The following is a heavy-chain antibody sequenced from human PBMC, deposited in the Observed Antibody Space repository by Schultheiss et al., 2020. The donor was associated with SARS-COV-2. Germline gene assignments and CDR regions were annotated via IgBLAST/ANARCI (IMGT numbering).Heavy chain of an antibody. CDR2: FHYSGDT. CDR1: GYSIRSGYY. CDR3: ARLTGDYYYGMDV. J-gene: IGHJ6*02. Sequence: SETLSLTCAVSGYSIRSGYYWGWFRQHPGMGLEWIGTFHYSGDTVYNPSLKSRVTISVDKSKNQFSLKLSSVTAADTAVYYCARLTGDYYYGMDVWGQGTTVTVSS. D-gene: IGHD1-20*01. V-gene: IGHV4-38-2*01.